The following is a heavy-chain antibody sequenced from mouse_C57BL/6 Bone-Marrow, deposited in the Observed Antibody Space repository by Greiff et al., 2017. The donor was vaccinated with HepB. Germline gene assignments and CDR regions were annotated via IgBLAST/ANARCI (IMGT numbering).Heavy chain of an antibody. CDR2: IDPSDSYT. Sequence: QVQLQQSGAELVMPGASVKLSCKASGYTFTSYWMHWVKQRPGQGLEWIGEIDPSDSYTNYNQKFKGKSTLTVDKSSSTAYMQLSSLTSEDSAVYYCASPIYVGRRGYCDVGGTGTTVTVSS. D-gene: IGHD1-1*01. V-gene: IGHV1-69*01. CDR1: GYTFTSYW. J-gene: IGHJ1*03. CDR3: ASPIYVGRRGYCDV.